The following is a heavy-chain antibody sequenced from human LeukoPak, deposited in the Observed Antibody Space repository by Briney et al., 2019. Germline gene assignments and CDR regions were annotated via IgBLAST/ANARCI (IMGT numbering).Heavy chain of an antibody. D-gene: IGHD3-10*01. CDR3: AREDMGVYYYGSGSYDY. CDR2: INPNSGGT. CDR1: GYTFTGYY. J-gene: IGHJ4*02. Sequence: ASVKVSCKASGYTFTGYYMHWVRQAPGQGLEWMGWINPNSGGTSYAQKFQGRVTMTRDTSISTHYMEPSRLRSDDTAVYYCAREDMGVYYYGSGSYDYWGQGTLVTVSS. V-gene: IGHV1-2*02.